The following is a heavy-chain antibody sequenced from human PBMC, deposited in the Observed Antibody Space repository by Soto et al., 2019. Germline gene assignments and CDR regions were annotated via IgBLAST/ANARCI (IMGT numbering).Heavy chain of an antibody. CDR1: GYTFTSYA. V-gene: IGHV1-3*01. Sequence: ASVKVSCKASGYTFTSYAMHWVRQAPGQRLEWMGWINAGNGNTKYSQKFQGRVTITRDTSASTAYMELSSLRSEDTAVYYCARVGYCSGGSCYSEAFFDYWGQGTLVTVS. CDR3: ARVGYCSGGSCYSEAFFDY. J-gene: IGHJ4*02. D-gene: IGHD2-15*01. CDR2: INAGNGNT.